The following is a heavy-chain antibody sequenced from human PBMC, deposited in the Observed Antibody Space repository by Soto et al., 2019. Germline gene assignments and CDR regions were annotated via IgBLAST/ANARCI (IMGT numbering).Heavy chain of an antibody. CDR3: ARVLPYDFWSGLPWGAFDI. V-gene: IGHV3-64*01. Sequence: EVQLVESGGGLVQPGGSLRLSCAASGFTFSSYAMHWVRQAPGKGLEYVSAISSNGGSTYYANSVKGRFTISRDNSKNTLYLQMGSLRAEDMAVYYCARVLPYDFWSGLPWGAFDIWGQGTMVTVSS. CDR2: ISSNGGST. J-gene: IGHJ3*02. CDR1: GFTFSSYA. D-gene: IGHD3-3*01.